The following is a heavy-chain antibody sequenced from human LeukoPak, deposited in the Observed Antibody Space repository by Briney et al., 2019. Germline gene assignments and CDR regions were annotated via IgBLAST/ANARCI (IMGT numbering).Heavy chain of an antibody. V-gene: IGHV3-23*01. D-gene: IGHD3-3*01. CDR2: ISGSGGST. Sequence: PGGSLRLSCAASGFTFSSYAMSWVRQAPDKGLEWVSAISGSGGSTYYADSVKGRFTISRDNSKNTLYLQMNSLRAEDTAVYYCVRGSLASGVVVYYYYYLDVWGKGTTVTVSS. CDR3: VRGSLASGVVVYYYYYLDV. CDR1: GFTFSSYA. J-gene: IGHJ6*03.